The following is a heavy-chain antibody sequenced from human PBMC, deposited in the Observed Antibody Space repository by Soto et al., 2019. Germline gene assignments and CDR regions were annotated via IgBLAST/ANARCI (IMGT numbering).Heavy chain of an antibody. J-gene: IGHJ4*02. CDR1: GGSISSYY. CDR2: IYYSGST. V-gene: IGHV4-59*01. CDR3: ARSSSNFLYYDSSGYTH. Sequence: SETLSLTCTVSGGSISSYYWSWIRQPPGKGLEWIGYIYYSGSTNYNPSLKSRVTISVDTSKNQFSLKLSSVTAADTAVYYCARSSSNFLYYDSSGYTHWGQGTLVTVSS. D-gene: IGHD3-22*01.